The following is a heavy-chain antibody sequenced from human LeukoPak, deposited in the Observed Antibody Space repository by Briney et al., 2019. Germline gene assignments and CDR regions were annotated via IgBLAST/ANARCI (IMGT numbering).Heavy chain of an antibody. Sequence: GSLKVSCKASGYTFTGYYMHWVRQAPGQGLEWMGWINPKSDGTNYAQKFQRRVTMTSDTSISTAYMELSRLRSDDTAVYYCARDYGNFDYWGQGSLVSVSS. CDR1: GYTFTGYY. CDR3: ARDYGNFDY. V-gene: IGHV1-2*02. D-gene: IGHD4-17*01. CDR2: INPKSDGT. J-gene: IGHJ4*02.